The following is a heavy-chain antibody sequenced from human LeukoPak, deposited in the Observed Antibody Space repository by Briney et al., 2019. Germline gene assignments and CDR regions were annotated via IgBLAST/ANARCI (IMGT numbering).Heavy chain of an antibody. CDR1: GFTFSSYA. CDR3: AGDIVVVPAAIRFDP. D-gene: IGHD2-2*01. V-gene: IGHV3-23*01. CDR2: ISGSGGST. Sequence: GGSLRLSCAASGFTFSSYAMSWVRQAPGKGLEWVSAISGSGGSTYYADSVKGRFTISRDNSKNTLYLQMNSLRAEDTAVYYCAGDIVVVPAAIRFDPWGQGTLVTVSS. J-gene: IGHJ5*02.